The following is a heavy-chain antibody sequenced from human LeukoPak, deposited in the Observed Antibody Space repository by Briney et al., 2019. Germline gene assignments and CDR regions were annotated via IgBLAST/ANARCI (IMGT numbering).Heavy chain of an antibody. J-gene: IGHJ4*02. CDR1: GFAFNDYG. D-gene: IGHD2-8*02. Sequence: PGGSLRLPCAASGFAFNDYGMLWVRQTPGRGLEWLTLLSNDGRSAYYADSVRGRFTISRDNSKNTVYLQIYSLRVEDTGVYYCAKQGSLSVTGADYWGQGTLVTVSS. CDR2: LSNDGRSA. CDR3: AKQGSLSVTGADY. V-gene: IGHV3-30*18.